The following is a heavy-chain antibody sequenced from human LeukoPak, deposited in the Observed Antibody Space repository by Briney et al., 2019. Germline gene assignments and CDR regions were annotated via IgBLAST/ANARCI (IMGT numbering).Heavy chain of an antibody. CDR3: ARASYDSSGYYFDY. D-gene: IGHD3-22*01. CDR1: GFTFSSYA. V-gene: IGHV3-21*01. J-gene: IGHJ4*02. Sequence: PGGSLRLSCAASGFTFSSYAMSWVRQAPGKGLEWVSSISSSSSYIYYADSVKGRFTISRDNAKNSLYLQMNSLRAEDTAVYYCARASYDSSGYYFDYWGQGTLVTVSS. CDR2: ISSSSSYI.